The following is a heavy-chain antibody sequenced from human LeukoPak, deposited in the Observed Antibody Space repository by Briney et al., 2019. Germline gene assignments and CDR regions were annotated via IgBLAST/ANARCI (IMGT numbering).Heavy chain of an antibody. Sequence: GRSLRLSCAASGFTFSSYAMHWVRQAPGKGLEWVANIKEDGSEKYYVDSVKGRFTISRDNAKNSVYLQMNSLRAEDTAVYYCAREVGSAARGRWGQGTLVIVSS. CDR1: GFTFSSYA. V-gene: IGHV3-7*03. CDR3: AREVGSAARGR. CDR2: IKEDGSEK. J-gene: IGHJ4*02. D-gene: IGHD1-26*01.